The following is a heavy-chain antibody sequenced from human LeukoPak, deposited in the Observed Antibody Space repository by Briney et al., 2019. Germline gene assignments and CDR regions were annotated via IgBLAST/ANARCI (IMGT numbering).Heavy chain of an antibody. CDR1: GFTFSSYS. Sequence: PGGSLRLSCAASGFTFSSYSMTWVRQAPGKGLEWVSSISSSSSYIYYADSVKGRFTISRDNAKNSLYLQMNSLRAEDTAMYYCARDPYNSGGYGAFDTWGQGTMVIVSS. CDR3: ARDPYNSGGYGAFDT. CDR2: ISSSSSYI. J-gene: IGHJ3*02. V-gene: IGHV3-21*01. D-gene: IGHD3-22*01.